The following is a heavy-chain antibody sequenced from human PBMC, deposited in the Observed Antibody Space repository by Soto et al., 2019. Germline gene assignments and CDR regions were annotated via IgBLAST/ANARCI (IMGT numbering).Heavy chain of an antibody. Sequence: VASVKVSCKASGGTFSSYAISWVRQAPGQGLEWMGGIIPIFGTANYAQKFQGRVTITADESTSTAYMELSSLRSEDTAVYYCARGERGSSGWYYYYYGMDVWGQGTTVTVSS. V-gene: IGHV1-69*13. CDR1: GGTFSSYA. D-gene: IGHD6-19*01. CDR2: IIPIFGTA. CDR3: ARGERGSSGWYYYYYGMDV. J-gene: IGHJ6*02.